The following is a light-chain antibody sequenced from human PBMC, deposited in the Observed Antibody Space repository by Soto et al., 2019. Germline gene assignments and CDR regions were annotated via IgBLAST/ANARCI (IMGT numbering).Light chain of an antibody. V-gene: IGKV1-5*01. CDR2: DAS. Sequence: DIQMTQSPSTLSASVGDRVTITCRASQSISSWVAWYQQKPGKAPKLLIYDASSLESGVPSRFSGSGSGTEIAFTISILQPDDFASYCCQRYNSYWWTFGQGTKVEIK. CDR1: QSISSW. CDR3: QRYNSYWWT. J-gene: IGKJ1*01.